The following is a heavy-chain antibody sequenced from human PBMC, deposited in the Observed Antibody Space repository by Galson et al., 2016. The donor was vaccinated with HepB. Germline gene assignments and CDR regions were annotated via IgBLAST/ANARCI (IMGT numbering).Heavy chain of an antibody. CDR2: ISHDGSNK. J-gene: IGHJ4*02. D-gene: IGHD1-7*01. V-gene: IGHV3-30*03. CDR1: GFTFSDYG. Sequence: SLRLSCAASGFTFSDYGMRWVRQAPGKGLEWVAVISHDGSNKYYADSVKGRFTISRDNSKNTLYLQMNSLRAEDTAVYYCARAPTKYNWNYRSGRSYYFDYWGQGTLVTVSS. CDR3: ARAPTKYNWNYRSGRSYYFDY.